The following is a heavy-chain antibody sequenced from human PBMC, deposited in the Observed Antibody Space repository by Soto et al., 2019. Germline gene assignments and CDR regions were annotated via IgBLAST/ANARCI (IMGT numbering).Heavy chain of an antibody. CDR3: VRELGLTARTDDKYYYYALDV. J-gene: IGHJ6*02. V-gene: IGHV4-61*01. Sequence: XASLSLTFEVCGVSFSNRTHYWTWIRQPPGKGLEWIGFLYYGGTNYNPSLKSRLTIALDTSKNQISLNLSSVTAADTAVYYCVRELGLTARTDDKYYYYALDVWGQGTTVTVSS. CDR1: GVSFSNRTHY. D-gene: IGHD3-22*01. CDR2: LYYGGT.